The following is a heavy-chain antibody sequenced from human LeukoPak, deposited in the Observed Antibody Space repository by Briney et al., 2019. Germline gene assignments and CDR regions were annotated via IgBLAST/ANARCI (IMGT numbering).Heavy chain of an antibody. D-gene: IGHD7-27*01. V-gene: IGHV3-7*01. CDR1: GFTFSSYW. Sequence: GGSLRLSCAASGFTFSSYWMSWVRQAPGKGLEWVANIKQDGSEKYYVDSVKGRFTISRDNAKNSLYLQMNSLRAEDTAVYYCARDPNSNWGWYYYYGMDVWGRGTTVTVSS. CDR2: IKQDGSEK. J-gene: IGHJ6*02. CDR3: ARDPNSNWGWYYYYGMDV.